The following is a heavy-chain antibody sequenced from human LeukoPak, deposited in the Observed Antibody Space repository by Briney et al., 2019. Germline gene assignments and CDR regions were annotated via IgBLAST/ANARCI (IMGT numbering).Heavy chain of an antibody. Sequence: GASVKVPCKASGYTFTSYAMHWVRQAPGQRLEWMGWINAGNGNTKYSQKFQGRVTITRDTSASTAYMELSSLRSEDTAVYYCARDLGAYYYDSSSRGAFDIWGQGTMVTVSS. J-gene: IGHJ3*02. V-gene: IGHV1-3*01. CDR3: ARDLGAYYYDSSSRGAFDI. D-gene: IGHD3-22*01. CDR2: INAGNGNT. CDR1: GYTFTSYA.